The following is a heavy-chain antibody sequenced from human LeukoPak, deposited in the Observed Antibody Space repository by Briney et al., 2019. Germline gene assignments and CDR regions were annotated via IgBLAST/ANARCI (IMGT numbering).Heavy chain of an antibody. CDR3: ARGQLGPTSAPFDS. CDR2: INPNSGDT. V-gene: IGHV1-2*02. D-gene: IGHD1-26*01. Sequence: ASVKVSCKASGYTFTGYYMHWVRQAPGQGLEWMGWINPNSGDTNYAQKFQGRVTMTREASTSTIYMELRSLTFEDTAVYYCARGQLGPTSAPFDSWGQGTLVTVSS. J-gene: IGHJ4*02. CDR1: GYTFTGYY.